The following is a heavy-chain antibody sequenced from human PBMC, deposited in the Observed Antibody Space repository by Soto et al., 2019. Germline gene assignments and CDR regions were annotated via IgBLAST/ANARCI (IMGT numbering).Heavy chain of an antibody. CDR3: ARLGPYASGTYSFRHNRVHP. J-gene: IGHJ1*01. D-gene: IGHD3-10*01. CDR2: IFIGGTT. V-gene: IGHV3-53*01. Sequence: PGGSLRLSCAASGFTVSSSQMTWVRQAPGKALEWVSVIFIGGTTQYAVSVKGRFSISRDYSKNTLYLQMNSLRAEDTAVYYCARLGPYASGTYSFRHNRVHPWALVTLVSVSS. CDR1: GFTVSSSQ.